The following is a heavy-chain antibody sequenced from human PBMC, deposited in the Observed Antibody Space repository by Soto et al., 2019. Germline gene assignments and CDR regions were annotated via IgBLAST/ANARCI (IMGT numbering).Heavy chain of an antibody. Sequence: EVQLAESGGGLVKPGGSLRLSCAASGFTFNHAWMNWVRQAPGKGLEWVGRIKSKTDGGTTDYAAPVKGRFTISRDDSKNTLFLQINSLTTEDTAVYYCATATESELPTEPFDIWGQGTMVTVSS. CDR3: ATATESELPTEPFDI. D-gene: IGHD1-7*01. J-gene: IGHJ3*02. V-gene: IGHV3-15*01. CDR2: IKSKTDGGTT. CDR1: GFTFNHAW.